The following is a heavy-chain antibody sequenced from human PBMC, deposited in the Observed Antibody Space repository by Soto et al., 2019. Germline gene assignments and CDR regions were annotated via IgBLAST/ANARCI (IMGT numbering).Heavy chain of an antibody. J-gene: IGHJ4*02. Sequence: SETLSLTCTVSGGSISSFHWSWIRQSPGKGLEWIGFIYHSGSINYNPSLKSRVTISVDASKNQFSLKLSSVTAADSAMYYCARVNVAVVYFDYWGQGTQVTVSS. CDR2: IYHSGSI. D-gene: IGHD2-2*01. CDR1: GGSISSFH. V-gene: IGHV4-59*01. CDR3: ARVNVAVVYFDY.